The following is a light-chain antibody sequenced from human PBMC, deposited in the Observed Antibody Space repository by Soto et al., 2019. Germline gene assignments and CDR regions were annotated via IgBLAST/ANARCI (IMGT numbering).Light chain of an antibody. V-gene: IGLV2-14*03. CDR1: GSDIGAYNY. J-gene: IGLJ1*01. CDR3: SSFTTSYVYV. CDR2: GVT. Sequence: QSALTQPASVSGSPGQSITISCTGSGSDIGAYNYVYWYQQHPGTAPKLLIHGVTRRPSGVSSRFSASKSAYTASLTISGLQAEDDANYYYSSFTTSYVYVFGPGTKVTVL.